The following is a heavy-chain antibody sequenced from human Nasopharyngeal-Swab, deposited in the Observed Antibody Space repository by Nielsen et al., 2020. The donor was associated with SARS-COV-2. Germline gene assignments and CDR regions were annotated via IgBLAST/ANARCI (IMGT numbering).Heavy chain of an antibody. CDR3: ARAARGYYDSSGIDY. D-gene: IGHD3-22*01. J-gene: IGHJ4*02. CDR2: IYTSGST. Sequence: SETLSLTCTVSGGSISSGSYYWSWIRQPAGKGLEWIGRIYTSGSTNYNPSLKSRVTISVDTSKNQFSLKLSSVTAADTAVYYCARAARGYYDSSGIDYWGQGTLVTVSS. V-gene: IGHV4-61*02. CDR1: GGSISSGSYY.